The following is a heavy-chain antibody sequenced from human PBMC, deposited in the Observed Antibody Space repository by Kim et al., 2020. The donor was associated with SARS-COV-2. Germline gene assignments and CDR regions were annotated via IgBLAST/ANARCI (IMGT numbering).Heavy chain of an antibody. V-gene: IGHV3-53*01. CDR2: IYSGGST. CDR3: ASSRFLTIFGTAIHYYGMDV. CDR1: GFTVSSNY. Sequence: GGSLRLSCAASGFTVSSNYMSWVRQAPGKGLEWVSVIYSGGSTYYVDSVKGRFTISRDNSKNTLYLQMNRLRAEDTAVSYCASSRFLTIFGTAIHYYGMDVWGQGTPVTVSS. J-gene: IGHJ6*02. D-gene: IGHD3-3*01.